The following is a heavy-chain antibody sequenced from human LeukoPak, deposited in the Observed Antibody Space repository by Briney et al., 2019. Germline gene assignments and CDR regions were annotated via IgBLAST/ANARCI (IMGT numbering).Heavy chain of an antibody. CDR1: GFTVSSNY. Sequence: GGSLRLSCAASGFTVSSNYMSWVRQAPGKGLEWVSVIYSGGSTYYADSVKDRFTISRDNSKNTLYLQMNSLRAEDTAVYYCARLSSFADFDYWGQGTLVTVSS. D-gene: IGHD2-2*01. CDR2: IYSGGST. CDR3: ARLSSFADFDY. V-gene: IGHV3-66*04. J-gene: IGHJ4*02.